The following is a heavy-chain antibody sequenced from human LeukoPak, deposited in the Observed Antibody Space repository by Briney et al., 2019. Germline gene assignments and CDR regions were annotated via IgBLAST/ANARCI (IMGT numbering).Heavy chain of an antibody. V-gene: IGHV4-39*02. J-gene: IGHJ4*02. CDR3: ARGWGSGYYSFDY. CDR1: GFTFSDYY. D-gene: IGHD3-22*01. Sequence: GSLRLSCAASGFTFSDYYMSWLRQAPGKGLEWIGSIYYSGSTYYNPSLTSRVTISLGTSKNQYSLKLSSVTAADTAVYYCARGWGSGYYSFDYWGQGTLVTVSS. CDR2: IYYSGST.